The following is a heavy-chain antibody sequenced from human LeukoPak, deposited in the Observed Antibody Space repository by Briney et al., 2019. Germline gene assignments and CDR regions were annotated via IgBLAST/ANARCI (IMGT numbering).Heavy chain of an antibody. CDR2: IYYSGST. J-gene: IGHJ6*04. CDR3: ATGYGSVPPIGYGMDV. Sequence: SETLSLTCTVSGGSIGSGDYYWSWIRQPPGKGLEWSGYIYYSGSTYYNPSLKSRVTISVDTSKKQFSLQLSSVTAAATAVYYCATGYGSVPPIGYGMDVWGKGTTVTVSS. V-gene: IGHV4-30-4*01. D-gene: IGHD3-10*01. CDR1: GGSIGSGDYY.